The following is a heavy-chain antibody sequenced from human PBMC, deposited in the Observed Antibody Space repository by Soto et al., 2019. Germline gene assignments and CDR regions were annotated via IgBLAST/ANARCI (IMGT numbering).Heavy chain of an antibody. V-gene: IGHV3-33*01. CDR1: GFTFSSYG. Sequence: HVQLVESGGGVVQPGRSLRLSCAASGFTFSSYGMHWVRQAPGKGLEWVAVIWYDGSNKYYADSVKGRFTISRDNSKNTLYLQMNSLRAEDTAVYYCARDSEGYGSGSIYFDYWGQGTLVTVSS. D-gene: IGHD3-10*01. J-gene: IGHJ4*02. CDR3: ARDSEGYGSGSIYFDY. CDR2: IWYDGSNK.